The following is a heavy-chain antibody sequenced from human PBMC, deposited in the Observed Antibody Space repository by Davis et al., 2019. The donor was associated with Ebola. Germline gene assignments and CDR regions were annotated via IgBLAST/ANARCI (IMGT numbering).Heavy chain of an antibody. V-gene: IGHV3-66*02. CDR3: AKGLKVSGWYYFDY. CDR1: GFTVSSNY. CDR2: FYIGGST. Sequence: GESLKISCAASGFTVSSNYMSWVRQAPGKGLEWVSVFYIGGSTYYADSVKGRFTISRDNSKNTLYLQMNSLRAEDTAVYYSAKGLKVSGWYYFDYWGQGTLVTVSS. J-gene: IGHJ4*02. D-gene: IGHD6-19*01.